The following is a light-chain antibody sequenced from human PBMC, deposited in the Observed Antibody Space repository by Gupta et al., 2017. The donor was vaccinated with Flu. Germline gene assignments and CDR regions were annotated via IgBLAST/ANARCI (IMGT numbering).Light chain of an antibody. Sequence: QSVLKQPPSVSAAPGQKVTISCSGSSSNIGNHYVSWYQQFPGTAPKLLIYDNNKRPSGIPDRVSGSKSGTSATLGITGLQTGDEADYYCATWDSSLRDFKWVFGGGTKLTVL. V-gene: IGLV1-51*01. CDR3: ATWDSSLRDFKWV. CDR2: DNN. CDR1: SSNIGNHY. J-gene: IGLJ3*02.